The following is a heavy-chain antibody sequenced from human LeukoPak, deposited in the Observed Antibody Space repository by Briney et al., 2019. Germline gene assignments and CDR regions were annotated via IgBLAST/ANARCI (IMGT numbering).Heavy chain of an antibody. D-gene: IGHD1-26*01. J-gene: IGHJ4*02. V-gene: IGHV4-38-2*02. CDR1: GYSISSGYY. CDR3: TRGGELMNF. Sequence: PSETLSLTCTVSGYSISSGYYWGWIRQPPGKGLEWIGRIYTSGSTNYSPSLKSRVTISIDASKNQFSLRLSSVTAADTAVYYCTRGGELMNFWGQGTLVTVSS. CDR2: IYTSGST.